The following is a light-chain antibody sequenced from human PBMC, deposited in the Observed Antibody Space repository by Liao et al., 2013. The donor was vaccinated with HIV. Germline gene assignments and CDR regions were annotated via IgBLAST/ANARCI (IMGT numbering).Light chain of an antibody. Sequence: SYNLTQTPSLSVSPGQTANITCSEDPLGDGYVSWYQQKQGQSPLLVIFKGNRRPSGIPERFSGSSSGNTATLTISETQPLDEAVYYCQTWTKNSVVFGGGTEVTVL. CDR3: QTWTKNSVV. J-gene: IGLJ2*01. V-gene: IGLV3-1*01. CDR1: PLGDGY. CDR2: KGN.